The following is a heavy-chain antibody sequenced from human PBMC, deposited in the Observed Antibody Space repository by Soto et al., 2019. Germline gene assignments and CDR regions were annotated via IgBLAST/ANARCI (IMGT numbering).Heavy chain of an antibody. D-gene: IGHD1-20*01. Sequence: SETLSRKCAVSGGSLSGSYYYLGWLRHSPGKVPEWIGSVFYNWFTSYNPSLESRVSVSGDTSANQFSLKVSGVPAADTAVYYCATSQKGYNWNYFDHWGQGALVNVCS. CDR1: GGSLSGSYYY. CDR3: ATSQKGYNWNYFDH. V-gene: IGHV4-39*01. J-gene: IGHJ4*02. CDR2: VFYNWFT.